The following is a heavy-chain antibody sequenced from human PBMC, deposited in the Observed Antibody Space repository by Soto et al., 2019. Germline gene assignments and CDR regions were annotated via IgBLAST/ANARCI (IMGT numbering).Heavy chain of an antibody. CDR2: VSHDGRNT. V-gene: IGHV3-30*03. J-gene: IGHJ4*02. CDR1: GFTFSDYA. CDR3: ARGGRQWLVTSDFNY. Sequence: VQLVESGGGVVQPGRSLRLSCAASGFTFSDYAMHWVRQAPGKGLEWVAVVSHDGRNTHYADSVKGRFTISRDSSKNTVSLEMTSLRAEDTAGYYCARGGRQWLVTSDFNYWGQGALVTVSS. D-gene: IGHD6-19*01.